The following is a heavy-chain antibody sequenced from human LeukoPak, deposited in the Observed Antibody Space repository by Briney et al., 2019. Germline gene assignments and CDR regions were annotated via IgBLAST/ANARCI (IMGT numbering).Heavy chain of an antibody. J-gene: IGHJ1*01. V-gene: IGHV3-9*01. CDR2: ISWNSGSI. D-gene: IGHD2-15*01. Sequence: PGRSLRLSCAASGFTFDDYAMHWVRQAPGKGLEWVSGISWNSGSIGCADSVKGRFTISRDNAKNSLYLQMNSLRAEDTALYYCAKDAGYSLEYFQHWGQGTLVTVSS. CDR1: GFTFDDYA. CDR3: AKDAGYSLEYFQH.